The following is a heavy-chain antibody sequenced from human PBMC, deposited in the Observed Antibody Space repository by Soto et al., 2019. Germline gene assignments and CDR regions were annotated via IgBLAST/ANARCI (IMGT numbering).Heavy chain of an antibody. Sequence: QVQLVESGGGVVQPGRSLRLSCAASGFTFSSYGMHWVRQAPGKGLEWVVVIWYDGSNKYYADSVKGRLTISRDNSKNTVYLQMNSLRVEDTAVYYCARDPQLGGGAWYFDLWGRGTLVTVSS. CDR2: IWYDGSNK. D-gene: IGHD3-10*01. CDR1: GFTFSSYG. CDR3: ARDPQLGGGAWYFDL. V-gene: IGHV3-33*01. J-gene: IGHJ2*01.